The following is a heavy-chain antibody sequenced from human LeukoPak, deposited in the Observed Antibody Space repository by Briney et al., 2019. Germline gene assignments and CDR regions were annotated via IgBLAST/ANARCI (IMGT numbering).Heavy chain of an antibody. CDR2: IRYDGSNK. J-gene: IGHJ6*03. CDR3: AKNQGIAAATSYYYMDV. V-gene: IGHV3-30*02. CDR1: GFSFSSYA. D-gene: IGHD6-13*01. Sequence: GGSLRLSCAPSGFSFSSYAMHWVRQVPGEGLEWVAFIRYDGSNKYYADSVKGRFTISRDNSKNTLFLQMNSLRAEDTAVYYCAKNQGIAAATSYYYMDVWGKGTTVTVSS.